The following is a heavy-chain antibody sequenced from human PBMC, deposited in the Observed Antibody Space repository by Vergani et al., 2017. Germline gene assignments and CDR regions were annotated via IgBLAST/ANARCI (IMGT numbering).Heavy chain of an antibody. Sequence: QVQLVQSGAEVKKPGSSVKVSCKASGGTFSSYTISWVRQAPGQGLEWMGRIIPILGIANYAQKFQGRVTITADKSTSTAYMELSSLRSEDTAVYYCARVQYGDYDLNYWGQGTLVTVSS. J-gene: IGHJ4*02. CDR2: IIPILGIA. CDR1: GGTFSSYT. D-gene: IGHD4-17*01. V-gene: IGHV1-69*02. CDR3: ARVQYGDYDLNY.